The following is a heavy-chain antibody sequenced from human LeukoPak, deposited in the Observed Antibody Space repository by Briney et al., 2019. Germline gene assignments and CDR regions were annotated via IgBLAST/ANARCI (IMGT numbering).Heavy chain of an antibody. CDR1: GFAFNTYA. D-gene: IGHD3-10*01. CDR3: AREIFGSGSYPDF. J-gene: IGHJ4*02. Sequence: GQSMRLSCAASGFAFNTYAMHWVSQAPGKGLEWVTLIWHDGSHKFYIDSGRGRFTISRDQSINNVYQQMNGLRAEDTAVYYCAREIFGSGSYPDFWGQGTLVTVPS. CDR2: IWHDGSHK. V-gene: IGHV3-33*01.